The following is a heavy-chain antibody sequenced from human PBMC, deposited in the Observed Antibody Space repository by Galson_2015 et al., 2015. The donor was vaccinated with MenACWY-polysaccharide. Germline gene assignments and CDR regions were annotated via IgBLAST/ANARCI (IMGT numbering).Heavy chain of an antibody. CDR1: GFTFSSYW. Sequence: SLRLSCAASGFTFSSYWMHWVRHAPGKGLVWVSRTNGDGGATDYADPVKGRFTISRDDAKNALYLQMNSLRAEGTAVYYCARAGAKYCRGGNCFFNWFDPWGQGTLVTVSS. CDR2: TNGDGGAT. D-gene: IGHD2-15*01. V-gene: IGHV3-74*01. J-gene: IGHJ5*02. CDR3: ARAGAKYCRGGNCFFNWFDP.